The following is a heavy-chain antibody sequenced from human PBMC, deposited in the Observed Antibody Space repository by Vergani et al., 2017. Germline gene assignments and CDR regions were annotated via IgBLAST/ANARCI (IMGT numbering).Heavy chain of an antibody. CDR2: IRFDGSNK. CDR1: GVSFSGYG. CDR3: AKDMVHYDILTGPNFDY. D-gene: IGHD3-9*01. J-gene: IGHJ4*02. V-gene: IGHV3-30*02. Sequence: QVQLVESGGGVVQPGRSLRLSCAASGVSFSGYGMHWVRQAPGKGLEWVAFIRFDGSNKYYEASVKGRFTISRDNSKNTLFLQMNSLRAEDTAVYYCAKDMVHYDILTGPNFDYWGQGTPVTVSS.